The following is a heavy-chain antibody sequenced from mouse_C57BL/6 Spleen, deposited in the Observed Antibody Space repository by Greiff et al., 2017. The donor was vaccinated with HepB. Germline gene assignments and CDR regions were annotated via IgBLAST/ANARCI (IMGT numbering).Heavy chain of an antibody. CDR2: IRSKSSNYAT. CDR3: VLRNSNYAHYYAMDY. CDR1: GFTFNTYA. Sequence: EVNVVESGGGLVQPKGSLKLSCAASGFTFNTYAMHWVRQAPGKGLEWVARIRSKSSNYATYYADSVKDRFTISRDDSQSMLYLQMNNLKTEDKAMYYCVLRNSNYAHYYAMDYWGQGTSVTVSS. D-gene: IGHD2-5*01. J-gene: IGHJ4*01. V-gene: IGHV10-3*01.